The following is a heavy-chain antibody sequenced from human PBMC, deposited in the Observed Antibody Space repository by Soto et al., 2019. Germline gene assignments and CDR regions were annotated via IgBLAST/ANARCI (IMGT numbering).Heavy chain of an antibody. V-gene: IGHV4-39*01. J-gene: IGHJ4*02. Sequence: QLQLQESGPGLVKPSETLSLTCTVSGDSVTISDYYWGWIRQPPGKGLEWIGSIHYSGSTYYNPSLNSGVTISGDTSKKQFSLKLTSVTAADAAVYYCAAHDSGGYYAEYWGQGTLVTVSA. CDR1: GDSVTISDYY. D-gene: IGHD3-22*01. CDR3: AAHDSGGYYAEY. CDR2: IHYSGST.